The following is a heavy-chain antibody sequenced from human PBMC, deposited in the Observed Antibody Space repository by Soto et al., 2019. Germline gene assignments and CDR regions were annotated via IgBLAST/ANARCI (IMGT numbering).Heavy chain of an antibody. J-gene: IGHJ5*02. Sequence: QVQLQESGPGLVKPSQTLSLTCTVSGGSISSGDYYWSWIRQHPGKGLEWIGYIYYSGSTYYNPSLKSRVTISADTSKTQFSLKLSSVTAAATAVYYCARWWSGSRQGFDPWGQGTLVTVSS. D-gene: IGHD3-3*01. V-gene: IGHV4-31*03. CDR3: ARWWSGSRQGFDP. CDR2: IYYSGST. CDR1: GGSISSGDYY.